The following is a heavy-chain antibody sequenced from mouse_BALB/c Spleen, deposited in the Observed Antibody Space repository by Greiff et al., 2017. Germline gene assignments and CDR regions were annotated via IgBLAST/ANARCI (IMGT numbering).Heavy chain of an antibody. CDR2: IWSGGST. J-gene: IGHJ1*01. D-gene: IGHD1-1*01. CDR3: ARYYGSSEYFDV. CDR1: GFSLTSYG. V-gene: IGHV2-2*02. Sequence: VQLQQSGPGLVQPSQSLSITCTVSGFSLTSYGVHWVRQSPGKGLEWLGVIWSGGSTDYNAAFISRLSISKDNSKSQVFFKMNSLQANDTAIYYCARYYGSSEYFDVWGAGTTVTVSS.